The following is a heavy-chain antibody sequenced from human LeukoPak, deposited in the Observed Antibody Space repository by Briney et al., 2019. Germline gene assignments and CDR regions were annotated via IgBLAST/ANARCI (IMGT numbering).Heavy chain of an antibody. CDR3: ARDKYTSTWYSPFDS. J-gene: IGHJ4*02. CDR2: INSDGSST. Sequence: PGGSLRLSCAASGFTFSSYWMHWVRQAPGKGLVWVSRINSDGSSTSYADSVKGRFTISRDNSKNTLFLQMNSLRAEDTAVYYCARDKYTSTWYSPFDSWGQGTLVTVSS. CDR1: GFTFSSYW. V-gene: IGHV3-74*01. D-gene: IGHD6-13*01.